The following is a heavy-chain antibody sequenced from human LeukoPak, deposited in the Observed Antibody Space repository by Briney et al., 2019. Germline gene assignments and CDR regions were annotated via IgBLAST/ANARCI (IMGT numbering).Heavy chain of an antibody. CDR3: ARDSDYDSTRLDY. J-gene: IGHJ4*02. D-gene: IGHD3-22*01. Sequence: ETLSLTCTVSGGSISSYYWSWVRQAPGKGLEWVSSISSSSSYIYYADSVKGRFTISRDNAKNSLYLQMNSLRAEDTAVYYCARDSDYDSTRLDYWGQGTLVTVSS. CDR1: GGSISSYY. V-gene: IGHV3-21*01. CDR2: ISSSSSYI.